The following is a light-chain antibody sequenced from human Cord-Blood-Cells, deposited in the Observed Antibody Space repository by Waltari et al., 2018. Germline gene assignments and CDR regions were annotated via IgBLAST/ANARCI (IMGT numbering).Light chain of an antibody. CDR1: QSVLYSSNNKNY. Sequence: DIVMTQSPDSLAVSLGERATLNCKSRQSVLYSSNNKNYLAWYQQKPGQSPKLLIYWASTRESGVPDRFSGSGSGTDFTLTISSLQAEDVAVYYCQQYYSTPYTFGQGTKLEIK. J-gene: IGKJ2*01. CDR3: QQYYSTPYT. V-gene: IGKV4-1*01. CDR2: WAS.